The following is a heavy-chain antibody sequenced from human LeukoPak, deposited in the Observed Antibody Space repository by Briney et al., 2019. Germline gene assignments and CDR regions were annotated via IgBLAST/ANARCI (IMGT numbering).Heavy chain of an antibody. J-gene: IGHJ4*02. CDR2: ISGSGGTT. Sequence: QTGGSLRLSCAASGFTFSSYAMSWVRQAPGKGLEWVSAISGSGGTTYYADSVKGRFTISRDNSKNTLYLQMNSLRAEDTAVYYCARDGPEASSGYYYYFDYWGQGTLVTVSS. CDR1: GFTFSSYA. CDR3: ARDGPEASSGYYYYFDY. V-gene: IGHV3-23*01. D-gene: IGHD3-22*01.